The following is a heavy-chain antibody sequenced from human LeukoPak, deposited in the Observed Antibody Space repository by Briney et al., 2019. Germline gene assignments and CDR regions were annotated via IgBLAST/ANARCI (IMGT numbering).Heavy chain of an antibody. CDR1: GFTFSSYS. CDR3: ARDTKDSSGYDY. CDR2: ISSSSSYI. D-gene: IGHD3-22*01. Sequence: GGSPRLSCAASGFTFSSYSMNWVRQAPGKGLEWVSSISSSSSYIYYADSVKGRFTISRDNAKNSLYLQMNSLRAEDTAVYYCARDTKDSSGYDYWGQGTLVTVSS. J-gene: IGHJ4*02. V-gene: IGHV3-21*01.